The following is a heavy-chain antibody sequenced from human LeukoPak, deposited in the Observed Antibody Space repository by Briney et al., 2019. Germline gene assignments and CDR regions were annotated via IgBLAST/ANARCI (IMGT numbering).Heavy chain of an antibody. V-gene: IGHV4-59*01. CDR2: IYYSGST. CDR1: GGSISSYY. D-gene: IGHD3-10*01. Sequence: SETLSLTCTVSGGSISSYYWSWIRRPPGKGLEWIGYIYYSGSTNYNPSLKSRVTISVDTSKNQFSLKLSSVTAADTAVYYCAGGWFGELLGGYWGQGTLVTVSS. J-gene: IGHJ4*02. CDR3: AGGWFGELLGGY.